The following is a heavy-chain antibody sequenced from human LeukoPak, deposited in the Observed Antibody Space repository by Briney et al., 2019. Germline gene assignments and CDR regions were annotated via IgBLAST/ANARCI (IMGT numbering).Heavy chain of an antibody. CDR2: IYYSGST. Sequence: SETLSLICTVSGGSISSGGYYWSWIRQHPGKGLEWIGYIYYSGSTYYNPSLKSRVTISVDTSKNQFSLKLSSVTAADTAVYYCARPKQRWLPLQAFDIWGQGTMVTVSS. CDR1: GGSISSGGYY. V-gene: IGHV4-31*03. J-gene: IGHJ3*02. CDR3: ARPKQRWLPLQAFDI. D-gene: IGHD5-24*01.